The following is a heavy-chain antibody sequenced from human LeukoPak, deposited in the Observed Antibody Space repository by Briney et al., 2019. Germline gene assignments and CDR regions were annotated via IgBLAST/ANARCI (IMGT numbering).Heavy chain of an antibody. J-gene: IGHJ4*02. CDR3: ARGAIAPDN. CDR2: LNTDGSNT. D-gene: IGHD2-21*01. Sequence: PGGSLRLSCVASGFTFSSSWIHWVRQVPGKGLVWVSRLNTDGSNTAYADSVEGRFTLSSDNAKNTVYLQMNSLRAEDTGVYYCARGAIAPDNWGQGTLVIVSS. V-gene: IGHV3-74*01. CDR1: GFTFSSSW.